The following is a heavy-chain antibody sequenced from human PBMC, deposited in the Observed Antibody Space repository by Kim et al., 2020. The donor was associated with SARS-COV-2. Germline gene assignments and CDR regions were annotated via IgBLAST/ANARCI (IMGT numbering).Heavy chain of an antibody. V-gene: IGHV1-69*04. Sequence: FQGRVTITADKSTSTAYMELSSLRSEDTAVYYCARDYYDSSGYYVDAFDIWGQGTMVTVSS. D-gene: IGHD3-22*01. CDR3: ARDYYDSSGYYVDAFDI. J-gene: IGHJ3*02.